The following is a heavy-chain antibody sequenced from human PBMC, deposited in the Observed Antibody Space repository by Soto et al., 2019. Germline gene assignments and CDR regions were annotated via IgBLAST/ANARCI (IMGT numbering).Heavy chain of an antibody. J-gene: IGHJ4*02. V-gene: IGHV1-8*01. CDR2: MNPNSGNT. CDR3: ARGRGITIFGVVIIEEATTDY. CDR1: GYTFTSYD. Sequence: ASVKVSCKASGYTFTSYDINWVRQATGQGLEWMGWMNPNSGNTGYAQKLQGRVTMTRNTSISTAYMELSSLRSEDTAVYYCARGRGITIFGVVIIEEATTDYWGQGTLVTVSS. D-gene: IGHD3-3*01.